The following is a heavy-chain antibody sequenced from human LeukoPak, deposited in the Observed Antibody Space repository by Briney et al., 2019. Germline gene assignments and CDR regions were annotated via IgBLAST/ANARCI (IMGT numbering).Heavy chain of an antibody. CDR1: GFTFSSYG. J-gene: IGHJ4*02. Sequence: GGSLRLSCAASGFTFSSYGMHWVGQAPGKGLEWVAVISYDGSNKYYADSVKGRFTISRDNSKNTLYLQMNSLRAEDTAVYYCAKDPGYSSSWTGGYFDYWGQGTLVTVSS. D-gene: IGHD6-13*01. V-gene: IGHV3-30*18. CDR2: ISYDGSNK. CDR3: AKDPGYSSSWTGGYFDY.